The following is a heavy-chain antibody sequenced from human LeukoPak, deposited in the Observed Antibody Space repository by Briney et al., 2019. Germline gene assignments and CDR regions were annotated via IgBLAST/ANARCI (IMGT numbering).Heavy chain of an antibody. J-gene: IGHJ5*02. D-gene: IGHD2-15*01. CDR2: MNPNSGNT. CDR1: GYTFTSYD. CDR3: WGYCSGGSCYSENWFDP. Sequence: ASVKVSCKASGYTFTSYDINWVRQATGQGLEWMGWMNPNSGNTGYAQKFQGRVTMTRNTSISTAYMELSSLRSEDTAVYYCWGYCSGGSCYSENWFDPWGQGTLVTVSS. V-gene: IGHV1-8*01.